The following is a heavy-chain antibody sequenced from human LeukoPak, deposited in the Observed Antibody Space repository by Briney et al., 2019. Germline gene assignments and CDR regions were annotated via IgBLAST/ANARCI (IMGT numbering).Heavy chain of an antibody. Sequence: GGSLRLSCAASGFSFSNAWMSWVRQAPGKGLEWVSGINWNGGSTGYADSVKGRFTISRDNAKNSLYLQMNSLRAEDTALYYCARARTDIVATMSFDYWGQGTLVTVSS. J-gene: IGHJ4*02. CDR3: ARARTDIVATMSFDY. D-gene: IGHD5-12*01. CDR1: GFSFSNAW. CDR2: INWNGGST. V-gene: IGHV3-20*04.